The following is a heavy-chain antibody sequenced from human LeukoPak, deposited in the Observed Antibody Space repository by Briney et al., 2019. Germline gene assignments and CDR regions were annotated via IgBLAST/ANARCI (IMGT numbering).Heavy chain of an antibody. CDR1: GFTFSTYV. CDR2: ISSNGDNT. V-gene: IGHV3-64D*06. CDR3: VRGTGY. J-gene: IGHJ4*02. Sequence: RTGGSLRLFCSVSGFTFSTYVMHWVRQAPGKGLEYVSAISSNGDNTYYADSVKGRFTISRDNSKNTLYLQMSSLRADDTAVYYCVRGTGYWGQGTLVTVSS.